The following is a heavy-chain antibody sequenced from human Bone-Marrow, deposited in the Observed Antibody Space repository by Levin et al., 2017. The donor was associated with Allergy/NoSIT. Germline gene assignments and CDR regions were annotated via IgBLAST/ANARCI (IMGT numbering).Heavy chain of an antibody. V-gene: IGHV3-53*01. CDR2: IYSGGST. D-gene: IGHD3-22*01. J-gene: IGHJ4*02. CDR1: GFTVSSHY. Sequence: GESLKISCAASGFTVSSHYMSWVRQAPGKGLEWVSVIYSGGSTYYADSVKGRFTISRDSSRNTLFLQMNSLRAEDTAVYHCARDLPPYYYDSSGDYLTFDDWDQGTLVTVSS. CDR3: ARDLPPYYYDSSGDYLTFDD.